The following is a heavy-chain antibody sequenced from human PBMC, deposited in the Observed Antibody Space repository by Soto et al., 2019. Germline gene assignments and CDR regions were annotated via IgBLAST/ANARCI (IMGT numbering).Heavy chain of an antibody. CDR2: IRGDGGQT. J-gene: IGHJ4*02. CDR1: GFTFSSYG. CDR3: ARGNALYDY. V-gene: IGHV3-23*01. Sequence: GGSLRLSCAASGFTFSSYGMGWVRQAPGKGLQWVSTIRGDGGQTHYIDSVKGRFSISRDNSKNTVYLQMNSLRAEDTAVYYCARGNALYDYWGQGTLVTVSS. D-gene: IGHD2-2*01.